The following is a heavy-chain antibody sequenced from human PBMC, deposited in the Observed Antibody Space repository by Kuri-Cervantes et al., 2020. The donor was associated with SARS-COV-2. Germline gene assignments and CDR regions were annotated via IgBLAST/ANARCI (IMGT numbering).Heavy chain of an antibody. CDR1: GFTFSSYA. V-gene: IGHV3-23*01. J-gene: IGHJ4*02. CDR2: ISGSGGST. Sequence: GESLKISCAASGFTFSSYAMSWVRQAPGKGLEWVSAISGSGGSTYYADSVKGRFTISRDNSKNTLYLQMNSLRAEDTAVYYCAKSHNYFDYWGQGTLVTVSS. CDR3: AKSHNYFDY.